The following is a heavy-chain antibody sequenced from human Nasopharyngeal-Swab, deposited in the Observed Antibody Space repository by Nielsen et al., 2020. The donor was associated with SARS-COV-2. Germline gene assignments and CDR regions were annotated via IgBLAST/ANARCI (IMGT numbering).Heavy chain of an antibody. Sequence: LKISCAASGFTFSSYWMSWVRQAPGKGLEWVANIKQDGSEKYYVDSVKGRFTISRDNAKNSLYLQMNSLRAEDTAVYYCAREEYSSSWYTYYYYYYMDVWGKGTTVTVSS. CDR3: AREEYSSSWYTYYYYYYMDV. CDR1: GFTFSSYW. CDR2: IKQDGSEK. V-gene: IGHV3-7*05. D-gene: IGHD6-13*01. J-gene: IGHJ6*03.